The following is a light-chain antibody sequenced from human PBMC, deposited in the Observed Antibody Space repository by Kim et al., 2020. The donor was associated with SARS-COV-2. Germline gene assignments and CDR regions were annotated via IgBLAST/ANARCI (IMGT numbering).Light chain of an antibody. CDR1: NIGSKS. V-gene: IGLV3-21*03. CDR2: DDS. Sequence: PGKTARITCGGNNIGSKSVPWYQQKPGQAPVLVVYDDSDRPSGIPERFSGSKSGNTATLTISRVEAGDEDDYYCQVWDSSSYHPVVFGGGTQLTVL. J-gene: IGLJ2*01. CDR3: QVWDSSSYHPVV.